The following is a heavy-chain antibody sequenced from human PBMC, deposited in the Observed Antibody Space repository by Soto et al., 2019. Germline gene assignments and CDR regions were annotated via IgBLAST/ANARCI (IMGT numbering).Heavy chain of an antibody. J-gene: IGHJ6*03. CDR1: GYTFTSYI. Sequence: ASVKVSCKASGYTFTSYIMHWVRQAPGQRLEWMGWINAGNGKTKYSQKFQGRVTITRDTSASTAYMELSSLRSEDTAVYYCARDQGYCSSTSCYYYYYYYMDVWGKGTTVTAP. CDR2: INAGNGKT. V-gene: IGHV1-3*01. D-gene: IGHD2-2*01. CDR3: ARDQGYCSSTSCYYYYYYYMDV.